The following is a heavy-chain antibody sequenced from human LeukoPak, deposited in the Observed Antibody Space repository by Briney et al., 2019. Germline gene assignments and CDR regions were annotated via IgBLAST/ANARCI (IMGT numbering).Heavy chain of an antibody. CDR1: GFTFSKHG. J-gene: IGHJ6*03. V-gene: IGHV3-74*01. CDR2: INSDGTFT. CDR3: ARGPIAAAGTDDYYYYYYMDV. D-gene: IGHD6-13*01. Sequence: PGGSLRLSCAASGFTFSKHGMNWVRQAPGKGLVWVSHINSDGTFTTYADSVKGRFTISRDNAKNSLYLQMNSLRAEDTAVYYCARGPIAAAGTDDYYYYYYMDVWGKGTTVTVSS.